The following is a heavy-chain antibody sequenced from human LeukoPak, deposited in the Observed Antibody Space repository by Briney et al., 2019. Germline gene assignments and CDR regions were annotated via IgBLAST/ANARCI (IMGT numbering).Heavy chain of an antibody. CDR2: ISSNGGST. CDR3: VVSYLYAFDI. D-gene: IGHD5-18*01. J-gene: IGHJ3*02. CDR1: GFTFSTYA. Sequence: GGSLRLSCSASGFTFSTYAMHWVRQAPGKGLEYVSAISSNGGSTYYADSVRGRFTISRGNSKSTLYLQMSSLRAEDTAVYYCVVSYLYAFDIWGQGTMVTVSS. V-gene: IGHV3-64D*09.